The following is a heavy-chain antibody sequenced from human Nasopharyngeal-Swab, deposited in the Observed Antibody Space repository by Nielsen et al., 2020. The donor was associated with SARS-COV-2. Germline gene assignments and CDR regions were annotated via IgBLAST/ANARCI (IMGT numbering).Heavy chain of an antibody. D-gene: IGHD1-1*01. Sequence: ESLKISCAASGFTFSSYSMNWVRQAPGKGLEWVSSISSSSSYIYYADSVKGRFTISRDNAKNSLYLQMNSLRAEDTAVYYCARSQGERRAGAFDIWGQGTMVTVSS. V-gene: IGHV3-21*01. J-gene: IGHJ3*02. CDR2: ISSSSSYI. CDR1: GFTFSSYS. CDR3: ARSQGERRAGAFDI.